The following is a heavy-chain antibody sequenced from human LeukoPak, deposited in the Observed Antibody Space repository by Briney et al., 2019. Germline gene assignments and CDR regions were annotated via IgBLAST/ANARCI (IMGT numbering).Heavy chain of an antibody. J-gene: IGHJ5*02. Sequence: PGGSLRLSCAASGFTFRSYAMSWVRQAPGKGLEWVSAISGSGGSTYYADSVKGRFTISRDNSKNTLYLQMNSLRAEDTAVYYCAKDRLNTYYYDSSGSWGQGTLVTVSS. D-gene: IGHD3-22*01. CDR3: AKDRLNTYYYDSSGS. CDR1: GFTFRSYA. V-gene: IGHV3-23*01. CDR2: ISGSGGST.